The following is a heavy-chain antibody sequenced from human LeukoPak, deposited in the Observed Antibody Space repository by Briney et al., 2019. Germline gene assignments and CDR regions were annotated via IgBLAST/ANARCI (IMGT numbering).Heavy chain of an antibody. CDR2: IIPIFGTA. J-gene: IGHJ6*02. CDR3: ARNMYSSSWLPETQNWRMDV. CDR1: GYTFTSYD. V-gene: IGHV1-69*13. Sequence: SVKASCKASGYTFTSYDISWVRQAPGQGLEWMGGIIPIFGTANYAQKFQGRVTITADESTSTAYMELSSLRSEDTAVYYCARNMYSSSWLPETQNWRMDVWGQGTTVTVSS. D-gene: IGHD6-13*01.